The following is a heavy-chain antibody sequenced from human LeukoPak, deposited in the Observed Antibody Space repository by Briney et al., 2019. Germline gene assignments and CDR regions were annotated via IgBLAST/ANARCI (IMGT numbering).Heavy chain of an antibody. D-gene: IGHD3-3*01. CDR1: GGTFSSYA. V-gene: IGHV1-69*05. CDR2: IIPIFGTA. CDR3: ARDLFMYYDFWSGYASGDY. J-gene: IGHJ4*02. Sequence: ASVKVSCKASGGTFSSYAISWVRQAPGQGLEWMGGIIPIFGTANYAQKFQGRVTITTDESTSTAYMELRSLRSDDTAVYYCARDLFMYYDFWSGYASGDYWGQGTLVTVSS.